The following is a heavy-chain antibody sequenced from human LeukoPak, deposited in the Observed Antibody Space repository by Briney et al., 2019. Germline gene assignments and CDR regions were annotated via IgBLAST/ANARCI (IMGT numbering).Heavy chain of an antibody. D-gene: IGHD1-14*01. CDR1: GYSISSGYY. CDR3: ARDPPDDYGDY. Sequence: SETLSLTCTVSGYSISSGYYWGWIRQPPGKGLEWIGSIYHSGSTYYNPSLKSRVTISVDTSKNQFSLKLSSVTAADTAVHYCARDPPDDYGDYWGQGTLVTVSS. J-gene: IGHJ4*02. V-gene: IGHV4-38-2*02. CDR2: IYHSGST.